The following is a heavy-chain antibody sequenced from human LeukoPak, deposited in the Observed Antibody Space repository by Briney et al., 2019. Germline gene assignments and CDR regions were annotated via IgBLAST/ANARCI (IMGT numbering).Heavy chain of an antibody. V-gene: IGHV3-30*02. CDR3: ARDGDAFDI. CDR2: IRYDGNDK. Sequence: GGSLRLSCAASGFTFSSYGMHWVRQAPGKGLEWVAFIRYDGNDKYYADSVKGRFTISRDNAKNTLYLQMNSLRAEDTAVYYCARDGDAFDIWGQGTMVTVSS. CDR1: GFTFSSYG. J-gene: IGHJ3*02.